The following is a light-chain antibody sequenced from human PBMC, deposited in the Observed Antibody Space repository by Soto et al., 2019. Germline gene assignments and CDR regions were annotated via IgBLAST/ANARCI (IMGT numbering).Light chain of an antibody. J-gene: IGKJ3*01. V-gene: IGKV1-39*01. CDR1: QSIRSY. CDR2: AAS. Sequence: DIQMTQSPSSLSASVGDRVIITCRASQSIRSYLNWYQQKPGKAPKLLIYAASSLQSGVPSRFTGSGSGTEFTLTIHSLQPDDFATYYCQQSYSTPLFTFGPGTKVDV. CDR3: QQSYSTPLFT.